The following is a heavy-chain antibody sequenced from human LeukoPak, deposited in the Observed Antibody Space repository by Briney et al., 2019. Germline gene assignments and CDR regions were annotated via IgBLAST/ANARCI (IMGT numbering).Heavy chain of an antibody. CDR1: GGSISSYY. CDR2: IHYSGTT. J-gene: IGHJ4*02. D-gene: IGHD1-14*01. CDR3: AREEVSRYFDY. Sequence: PSETLSLTCTVSGGSISSYYWGWFRQPPGKGLEWIGFIHYSGTTNYNRSLKSRVTISVDTSKNQFTLGLSSVTAADTAVYYCAREEVSRYFDYWGQGTLVTVSS. V-gene: IGHV4-59*12.